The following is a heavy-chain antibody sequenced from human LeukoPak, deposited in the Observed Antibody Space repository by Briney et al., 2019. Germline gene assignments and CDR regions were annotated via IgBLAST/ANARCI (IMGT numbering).Heavy chain of an antibody. CDR2: IYSSGST. CDR3: ARAIVGTTTRIVEVWDY. Sequence: GGSLRLFCAASGFTVSSHYMSWVRQAPGKGLEWVPVIYSSGSTSYSDSVKGRFTISRDNSKNTLYLQMNSLRAEDTAVYYCARAIVGTTTRIVEVWDYWGQGTLVTVSS. J-gene: IGHJ4*02. D-gene: IGHD1-26*01. V-gene: IGHV3-53*01. CDR1: GFTVSSHY.